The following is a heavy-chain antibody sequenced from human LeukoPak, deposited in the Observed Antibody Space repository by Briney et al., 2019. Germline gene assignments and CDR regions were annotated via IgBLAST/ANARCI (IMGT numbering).Heavy chain of an antibody. D-gene: IGHD1-14*01. CDR1: GYIFTGYY. J-gene: IGHJ1*01. Sequence: SVKVSCKASGYIFTGYYMHWVRQAPGQGLEWMGGIIPIFGTANYTQNFQGRVTITADKSMSTAYMELSTLRSEDTAVYYCAISVAGNHYFQHWGQGTLVTVSS. V-gene: IGHV1-69*06. CDR2: IIPIFGTA. CDR3: AISVAGNHYFQH.